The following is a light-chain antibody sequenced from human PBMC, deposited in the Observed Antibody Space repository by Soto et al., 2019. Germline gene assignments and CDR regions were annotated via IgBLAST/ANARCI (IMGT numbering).Light chain of an antibody. CDR1: RSDVGGYNY. V-gene: IGLV2-11*01. Sequence: QSALTQPRSVSGSPGQSVTISCTGTRSDVGGYNYVSWYQQHPGKAPKVMIYLVSKRPSGVPDRFSGSKSGNTASLTISGLQAEDEADYYCCSYAGNYIYVFGTGTKVTIL. CDR3: CSYAGNYIYV. CDR2: LVS. J-gene: IGLJ1*01.